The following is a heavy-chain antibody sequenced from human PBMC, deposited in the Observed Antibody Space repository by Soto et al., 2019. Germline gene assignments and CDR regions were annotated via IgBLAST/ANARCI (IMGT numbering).Heavy chain of an antibody. CDR3: AKPHPTVATPANYFDY. V-gene: IGHV3-23*01. J-gene: IGHJ4*02. CDR2: ITSGGTT. CDR1: GFTFSSYT. D-gene: IGHD1-1*01. Sequence: EVQLLESGGELVQPGGSLRLSCAASGFTFSSYTMNWVRQAPGKGLDWVSTITSGGTTYYADSVKGRFTISRDDSKNTLYLKMNSLRAEDTALYYWAKPHPTVATPANYFDYWGQGTLVTVSS.